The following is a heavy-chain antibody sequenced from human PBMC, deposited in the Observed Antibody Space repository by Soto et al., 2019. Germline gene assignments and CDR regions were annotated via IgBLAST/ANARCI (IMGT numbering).Heavy chain of an antibody. CDR3: AKDRGNIVVVPAAMGAGPIDY. J-gene: IGHJ4*02. D-gene: IGHD2-2*01. V-gene: IGHV3-23*01. CDR1: GFTFSSYA. Sequence: EVQLLESGGGLVQPGGSLRLSCAASGFTFSSYAMSWVRQAPGKGLEWVSAISGSGGSTYYADSVKGRFTISRDNSKNTLYLQMNSLRAEDTAVYYCAKDRGNIVVVPAAMGAGPIDYWGQGTLVTFSS. CDR2: ISGSGGST.